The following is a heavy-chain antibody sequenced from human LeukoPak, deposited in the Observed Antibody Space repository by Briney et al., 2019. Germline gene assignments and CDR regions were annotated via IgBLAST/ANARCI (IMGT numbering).Heavy chain of an antibody. CDR2: ISSSSSYI. J-gene: IGHJ4*02. V-gene: IGHV3-21*01. CDR1: GFTFSSYS. D-gene: IGHD3-22*01. CDR3: ARSPYYYDSSGYDFDY. Sequence: GGSLRLSCAASGFTFSSYSMNWVRQAPGKGLEWVSSISSSSSYIYYADSVKGRFTISRDNAKNSLYLQMNSLRAEDTAVYYCARSPYYYDSSGYDFDYWGQGTLVTVSS.